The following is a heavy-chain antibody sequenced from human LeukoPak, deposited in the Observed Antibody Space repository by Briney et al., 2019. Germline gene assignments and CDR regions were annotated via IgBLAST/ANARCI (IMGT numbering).Heavy chain of an antibody. CDR1: GYTCTGYY. D-gene: IGHD6-19*01. CDR2: INPNSGGT. Sequence: ASVKVSCKASGYTCTGYYMHWVRQAPGQGLEWMGWINPNSGGTNYAQKFQGRVTMTRDTSISTAYMELSRLRSDDTAVYYCAREIAVAVHYYYGMDVWGQGTTVTVSS. CDR3: AREIAVAVHYYYGMDV. J-gene: IGHJ6*02. V-gene: IGHV1-2*02.